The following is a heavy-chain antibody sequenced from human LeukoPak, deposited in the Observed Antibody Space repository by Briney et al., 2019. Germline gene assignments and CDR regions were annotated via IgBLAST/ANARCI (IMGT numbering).Heavy chain of an antibody. D-gene: IGHD6-13*01. V-gene: IGHV3-53*01. Sequence: GGSLRLSCAASGFTVSSNYMSWVRQAPGKGLEWVSVIYSGGSTYYADSVKGRFTISRDNSKNTLYLQMNSLRAEDTAVYYCAKAGSSWPNYFDYWGQGTLVTVSS. CDR2: IYSGGST. J-gene: IGHJ4*02. CDR1: GFTVSSNY. CDR3: AKAGSSWPNYFDY.